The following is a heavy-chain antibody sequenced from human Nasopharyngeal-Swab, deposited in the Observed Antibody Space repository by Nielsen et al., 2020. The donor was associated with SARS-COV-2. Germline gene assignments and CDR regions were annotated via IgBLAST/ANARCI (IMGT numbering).Heavy chain of an antibody. V-gene: IGHV3-7*01. Sequence: GGSLRLSCAASRFTFSSYWMSWVRQAPGKGLEWVANIKQDGSEKHYVDSVKGRFTISRDNAKNSLYLQMNSLRAEDTAVYYCARDLDYYDSSGYDYWGQGTLVTVSS. D-gene: IGHD3-22*01. CDR3: ARDLDYYDSSGYDY. J-gene: IGHJ4*02. CDR2: IKQDGSEK. CDR1: RFTFSSYW.